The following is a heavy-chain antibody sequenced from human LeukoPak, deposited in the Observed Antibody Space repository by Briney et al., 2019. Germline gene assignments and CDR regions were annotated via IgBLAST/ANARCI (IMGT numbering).Heavy chain of an antibody. CDR3: ARAPKAGIPPY. Sequence: GASVKVSCKASGYTFTSYDINWVRQATGQGLEWMGWMNPNSGNTGYAQKFQGRVTITRNTSISTAYMELSSLRAEDTAVYYCARAPKAGIPPYWGQGTLVTVSS. D-gene: IGHD3-10*01. CDR2: MNPNSGNT. J-gene: IGHJ4*02. V-gene: IGHV1-8*03. CDR1: GYTFTSYD.